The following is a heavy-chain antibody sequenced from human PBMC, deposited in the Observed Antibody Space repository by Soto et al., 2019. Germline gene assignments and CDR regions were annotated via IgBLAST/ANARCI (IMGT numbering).Heavy chain of an antibody. CDR2: IIPISGAA. Sequence: GASVKVSCKASGYTFTGYYMHWVRQEPGQGLEWMGRIIPISGAANYAQKFQGRVTITADKSTSTSYMELSSLRSEDTAVYYCARDMTRTVVPYFDFWGQGTLVTVSS. CDR3: ARDMTRTVVPYFDF. J-gene: IGHJ4*02. CDR1: GYTFTGYY. D-gene: IGHD1-7*01. V-gene: IGHV1-69*06.